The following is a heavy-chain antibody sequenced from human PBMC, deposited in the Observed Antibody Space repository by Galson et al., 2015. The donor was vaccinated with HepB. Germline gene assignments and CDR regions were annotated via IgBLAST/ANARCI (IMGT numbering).Heavy chain of an antibody. V-gene: IGHV3-7*03. CDR1: GFTFSSYW. D-gene: IGHD6-13*01. CDR2: IKQDGSEK. Sequence: SLRLSCAASGFTFSSYWMSWVRQAPGKGLEWVANIKQDGSEKYYVDSVKGRFTISRDNAKNSLYLQMNSLRAEDTAVYYCARDLATGYSSSWPFDYWGQGTLVTVSS. CDR3: ARDLATGYSSSWPFDY. J-gene: IGHJ4*02.